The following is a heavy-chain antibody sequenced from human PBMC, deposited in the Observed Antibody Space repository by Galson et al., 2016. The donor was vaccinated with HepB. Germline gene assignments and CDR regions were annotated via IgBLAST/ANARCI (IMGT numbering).Heavy chain of an antibody. CDR1: GFTFSSHW. CDR2: LKSDGRST. V-gene: IGHV3-74*01. CDR3: GRGTAGIDY. J-gene: IGHJ4*02. Sequence: SLRLSCAASGFTFSSHWMHWVRQAPGKGLVCVSRLKSDGRSTYYADSVKGRFTISRDNAKNTLYLQMHNLGAEDAAVYYCGRGTAGIDYWGQGTLVTVSS. D-gene: IGHD6-13*01.